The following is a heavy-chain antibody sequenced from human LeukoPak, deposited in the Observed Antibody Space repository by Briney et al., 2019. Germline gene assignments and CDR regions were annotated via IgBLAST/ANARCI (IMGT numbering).Heavy chain of an antibody. CDR2: IRYDGSNK. CDR1: GFTFSSYG. V-gene: IGHV3-30*02. Sequence: GGSLRLSCAASGFTFSSYGMHWVRQAPGKGLEWVAFIRYDGSNKYYEDSVKGRFTISRDNSKNTLYLQMNSLRAEDTAVYYCAKKDPYYDSSGYRNTIPQFFDYWGQGTLVTVSS. D-gene: IGHD3-22*01. J-gene: IGHJ4*02. CDR3: AKKDPYYDSSGYRNTIPQFFDY.